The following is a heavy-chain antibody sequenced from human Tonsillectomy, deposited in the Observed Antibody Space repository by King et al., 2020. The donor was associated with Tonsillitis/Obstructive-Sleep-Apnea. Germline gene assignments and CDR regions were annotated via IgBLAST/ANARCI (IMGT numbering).Heavy chain of an antibody. Sequence: VPLQESGPGLVTPSGTLSLTCAVSGGSISSSNWWSWVRQPPGKGLEWIGEIYHSGSTNYSPSLKSRLTISVDKSKKHFSLNLSSATAADTAVYYCAGNTWFGTNRSRSRYFDLWGRGTLVTGPS. J-gene: IGHJ2*01. CDR1: GGSISSSNW. D-gene: IGHD3-16*01. V-gene: IGHV4-4*02. CDR2: IYHSGST. CDR3: AGNTWFGTNRSRSRYFDL.